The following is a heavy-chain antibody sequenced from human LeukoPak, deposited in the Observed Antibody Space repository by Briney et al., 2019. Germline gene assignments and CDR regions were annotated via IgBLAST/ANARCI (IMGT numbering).Heavy chain of an antibody. V-gene: IGHV3-30-3*01. D-gene: IGHD7-27*01. Sequence: PGRSLRLSCAASGFTFSNYAMHWVRQAPGKGLEWEAVVSYDGSNKYYADSVKGRFTISRDNSKNTLYLLMNSLRAEDAAIYYCATIGDRRTGELYRIDYWGPGSLVSVSS. CDR1: GFTFSNYA. CDR3: ATIGDRRTGELYRIDY. J-gene: IGHJ4*02. CDR2: VSYDGSNK.